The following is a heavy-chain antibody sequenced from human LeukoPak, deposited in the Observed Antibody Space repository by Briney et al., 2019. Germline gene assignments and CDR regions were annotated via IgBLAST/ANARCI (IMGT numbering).Heavy chain of an antibody. J-gene: IGHJ4*02. CDR3: ARGFRGYYFDY. D-gene: IGHD2-21*01. V-gene: IGHV3-7*03. Sequence: GGSLRLSCAASGFTFNNYWMNWVRQAPGKGLEWVANIKQDGSEKYYVDSVKGRSTFSRDNAKNSLYLQMNSLRAEDTAVYYCARGFRGYYFDYWGQGTLVTVSS. CDR1: GFTFNNYW. CDR2: IKQDGSEK.